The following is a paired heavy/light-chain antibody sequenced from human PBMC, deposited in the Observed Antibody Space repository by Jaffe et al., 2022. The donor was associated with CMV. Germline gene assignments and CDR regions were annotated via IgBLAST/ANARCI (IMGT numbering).Heavy chain of an antibody. CDR3: ASLPVAGSGAFDI. V-gene: IGHV3-33*08. D-gene: IGHD6-19*01. CDR2: IWYDGSKS. CDR1: GFAFSSYA. J-gene: IGHJ3*02. Sequence: QVQLVESGGGVVQPGGSRRLSCAASGFAFSSYAIHWVRQAPGKGLEWVAVIWYDGSKSYYVDSVKGRFTISRDNAKKTVSLQMSSLRAEDTAVYYCASLPVAGSGAFDIWGQGTMVTVSS.
Light chain of an antibody. V-gene: IGKV2-30*02. CDR3: MQGTQWPRT. J-gene: IGKJ1*01. CDR2: KVS. CDR1: QSLVHSDGNTY. Sequence: EVVMTQSPLSLPVTLGQPASISCRSSQSLVHSDGNTYLNWFQQRPGQSPRRLIYKVSNRESGVPDRFSGSGSGTDFTLKISRVEAEDVGVYYCMQGTQWPRTFGQGTKVEIK.